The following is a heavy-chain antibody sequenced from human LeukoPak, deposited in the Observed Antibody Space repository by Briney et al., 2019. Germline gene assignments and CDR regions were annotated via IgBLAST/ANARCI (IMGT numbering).Heavy chain of an antibody. Sequence: GGSLRLSCAASGFTFSSYGMHWVRQAPGKGLEWVAVISYDGSNKYYADSVKSRFTISRDNSKNTLYLQMNSLRAEDTAVYYCAKGHAFDIWGQGTMVTVSS. CDR3: AKGHAFDI. CDR2: ISYDGSNK. J-gene: IGHJ3*02. CDR1: GFTFSSYG. V-gene: IGHV3-30*18.